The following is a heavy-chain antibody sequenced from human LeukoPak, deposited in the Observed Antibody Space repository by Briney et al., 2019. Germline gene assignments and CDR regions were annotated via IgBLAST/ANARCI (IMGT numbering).Heavy chain of an antibody. Sequence: ASVKVSCKASGYTFTSYAMHWVRQAPGQRLEWMGWINAGNGNTKYSQEFQGRVTITRDTSASTAYMELSSLRSEDTAVYYCARDNHDILTGHGIFDYWGQGTLVTVSS. D-gene: IGHD3-9*01. CDR3: ARDNHDILTGHGIFDY. CDR1: GYTFTSYA. CDR2: INAGNGNT. V-gene: IGHV1-3*03. J-gene: IGHJ4*02.